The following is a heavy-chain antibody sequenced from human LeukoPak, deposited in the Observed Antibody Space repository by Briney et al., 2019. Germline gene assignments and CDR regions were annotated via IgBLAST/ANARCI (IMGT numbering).Heavy chain of an antibody. CDR1: GFIFSTCG. CDR3: ARSVHGTATGTGDDFDI. D-gene: IGHD1-1*01. V-gene: IGHV3-33*01. J-gene: IGHJ3*02. CDR2: IWNDGTKQ. Sequence: GGSLRLSCVASGFIFSTCGMHWVRQAPGKGLEWVAVIWNDGTKQYYVESVKGRFTISRDDSKNTLYLQMNSLRAEGTAVYYCARSVHGTATGTGDDFDIWGQGTMVTVSS.